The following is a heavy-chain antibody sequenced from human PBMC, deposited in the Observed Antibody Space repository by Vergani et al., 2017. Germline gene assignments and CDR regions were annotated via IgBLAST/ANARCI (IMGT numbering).Heavy chain of an antibody. CDR2: IYPGDSDT. Sequence: EVQLVQSGAEVKKPGESLKISCKGSGYSFTSYWIGWVRQMPGKGLEWMGIIYPGDSDTRYSPSFQGQVTISADKSISTAYLQWSSLKASDTAMYYCARTYYYSNSGSNDAFDVWSQGTMVTVSS. CDR1: GYSFTSYW. D-gene: IGHD3-22*01. J-gene: IGHJ3*01. V-gene: IGHV5-51*01. CDR3: ARTYYYSNSGSNDAFDV.